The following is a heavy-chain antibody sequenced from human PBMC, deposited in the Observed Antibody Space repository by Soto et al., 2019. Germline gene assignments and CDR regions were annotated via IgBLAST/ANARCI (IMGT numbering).Heavy chain of an antibody. Sequence: QVQLVQSGAEVKKPGASVKVSCKASGYTFSSYDINWVRQATGQGLEWMGWLNPNSGDTGYAQKFQRRVTLTRNTSINLAYIELSSLTSDDTAVYYCATSGGGWYLYWGQGTLVTVSS. J-gene: IGHJ4*02. CDR2: LNPNSGDT. CDR1: GYTFSSYD. V-gene: IGHV1-8*01. CDR3: ATSGGGWYLY. D-gene: IGHD6-19*01.